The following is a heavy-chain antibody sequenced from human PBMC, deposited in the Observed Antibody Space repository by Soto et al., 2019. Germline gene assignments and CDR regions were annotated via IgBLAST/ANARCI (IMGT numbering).Heavy chain of an antibody. CDR3: AKDVEGGSLFRGAFDY. D-gene: IGHD1-26*01. V-gene: IGHV3-23*01. CDR2: ISASGGAT. Sequence: EVELLESGGGLGQPGGSLRLSCVASRFTFTSYAMSWVRQAPGKGLEWVAAISASGGATIHADSVKGRLTISRDNSKNTLDLQMNSLRAEDTAVYYCAKDVEGGSLFRGAFDYWGQGTQVTVSS. J-gene: IGHJ4*02. CDR1: RFTFTSYA.